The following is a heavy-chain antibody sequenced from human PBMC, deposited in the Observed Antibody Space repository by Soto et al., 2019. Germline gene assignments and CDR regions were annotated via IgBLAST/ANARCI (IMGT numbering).Heavy chain of an antibody. J-gene: IGHJ6*02. CDR1: GGTFSSYA. V-gene: IGHV1-69*06. Sequence: QVQLVQSGAEVKKPGSSVKVSCKASGGTFSSYAISWVRQAPGQGLEWMGGIIPIFGTANYAQKFQGRVTITADKSTSTAYMELISLRSEDTAVYYCASPQDIVVVPAAKGGYYYYGMDVWGQGTTVTVSS. CDR3: ASPQDIVVVPAAKGGYYYYGMDV. CDR2: IIPIFGTA. D-gene: IGHD2-2*01.